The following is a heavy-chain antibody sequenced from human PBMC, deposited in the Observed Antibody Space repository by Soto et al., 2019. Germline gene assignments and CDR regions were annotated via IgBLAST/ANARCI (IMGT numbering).Heavy chain of an antibody. CDR1: GFTFSRHV. J-gene: IGHJ5*02. Sequence: QVQLVESGGGVVQPGTSLRLSCAASGFTFSRHVMYWVRQGPGKGLEWVATLSFEGTNEYYADAVKGRFTISRDNSKNTLYLHMNSLRPEDTAVYYCSRERGGDYINDAWGQGTLVTVSS. CDR2: LSFEGTNE. CDR3: SRERGGDYINDA. D-gene: IGHD4-17*01. V-gene: IGHV3-30-3*01.